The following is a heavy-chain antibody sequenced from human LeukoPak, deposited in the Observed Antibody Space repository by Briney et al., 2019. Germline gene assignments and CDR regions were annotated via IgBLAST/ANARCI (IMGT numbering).Heavy chain of an antibody. V-gene: IGHV3-30*02. J-gene: IGHJ4*02. CDR2: IRYDGSNK. Sequence: PGGSLRLSCAASGFTFSSYGMHWVRQAPGKGLEWVAFIRYDGSNKYYADSVKGRFTISRDNSKNTLYLQMNSLRAEDTAVYYCAKALYGSRSSPFDYWGQGTLVTVSS. CDR3: AKALYGSRSSPFDY. D-gene: IGHD3-10*01. CDR1: GFTFSSYG.